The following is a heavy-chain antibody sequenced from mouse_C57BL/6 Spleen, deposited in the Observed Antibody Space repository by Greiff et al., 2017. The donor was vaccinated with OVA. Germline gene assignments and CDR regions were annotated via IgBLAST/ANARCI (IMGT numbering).Heavy chain of an antibody. CDR1: GYTFTNYW. V-gene: IGHV1-63*01. D-gene: IGHD1-1*01. J-gene: IGHJ2*01. CDR3: ARGSTVVPYYFDY. CDR2: IYPGGGYT. Sequence: VQLQQSGAELVRPGTSVKMSCKASGYTFTNYWIGWAKQRPGHGLEWIGDIYPGGGYTNYNEKFKGKATLTADKSSSTAYMQFSSLTSEDSAIYYCARGSTVVPYYFDYWGQGTTRTVSS.